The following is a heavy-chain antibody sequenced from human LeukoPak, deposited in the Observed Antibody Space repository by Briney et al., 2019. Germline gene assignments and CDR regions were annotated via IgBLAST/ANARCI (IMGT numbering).Heavy chain of an antibody. Sequence: GGSLRLSCAASGFTFSSYAMHWVRQAPGKGLEWVALISYDGSNKYYVDSVKGRFTISRDNSKNTLYLQMNSLRAEDTAVYYCARDRDFWSGYYDYWGQGTLVTVSS. CDR2: ISYDGSNK. CDR1: GFTFSSYA. V-gene: IGHV3-30*03. D-gene: IGHD3-3*01. CDR3: ARDRDFWSGYYDY. J-gene: IGHJ4*02.